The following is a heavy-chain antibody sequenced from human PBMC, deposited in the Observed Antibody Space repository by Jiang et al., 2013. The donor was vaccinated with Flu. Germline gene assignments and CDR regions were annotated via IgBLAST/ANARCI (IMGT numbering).Heavy chain of an antibody. D-gene: IGHD3-9*01. J-gene: IGHJ4*02. CDR3: ARDKRSSITIFDY. Sequence: SLTCAVYGGSFSGYYWSWIRQPPGKGLEWIGEINHSGSTNXNPSLKSRVTISVDTSKNQXSLKLSSVTAADTAVYYCARDKRSSITIFDYWGQGTLVTVSS. CDR1: GGSFSGYY. V-gene: IGHV4-34*01. CDR2: INHSGST.